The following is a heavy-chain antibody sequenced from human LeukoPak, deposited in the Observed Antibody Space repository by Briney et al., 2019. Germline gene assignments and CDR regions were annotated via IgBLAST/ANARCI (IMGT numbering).Heavy chain of an antibody. Sequence: PGGSLRLSCAASGFTFSAYAMSWVRQAPGKGLEWVSGISGSDDSTYYADSVEGRFTISRDISKNTLYLQMNILRAEDTAVYYCAKGGMVGTSGLFDYWGQGTLVTVSS. D-gene: IGHD4-23*01. J-gene: IGHJ4*02. CDR2: ISGSDDST. V-gene: IGHV3-23*01. CDR3: AKGGMVGTSGLFDY. CDR1: GFTFSAYA.